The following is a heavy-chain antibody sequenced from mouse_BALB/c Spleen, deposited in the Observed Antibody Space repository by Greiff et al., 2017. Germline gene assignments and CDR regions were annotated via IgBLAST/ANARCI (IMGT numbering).Heavy chain of an antibody. CDR2: ISYDGSN. D-gene: IGHD3-2*01. V-gene: IGHV3-6*02. Sequence: VQLKESGPGLVKPSQSLSLTCSVTGYSITSGYYWNWIRQFPGNKLEWMGYISYDGSNNYNPSLKNRISITRDTSKNQFFLKLNSVTTEDTATYYCARGQLGLGDYWGQGTSVTVSS. CDR1: GYSITSGYY. CDR3: ARGQLGLGDY. J-gene: IGHJ4*01.